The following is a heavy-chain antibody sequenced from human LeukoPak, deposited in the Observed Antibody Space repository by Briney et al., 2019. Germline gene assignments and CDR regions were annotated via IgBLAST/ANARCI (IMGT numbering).Heavy chain of an antibody. Sequence: SQTLSLTCTVSGGSINSGSYYWSWIRQPAGKGLEWIGRIYSSGSTNYNPSLKSRVTISLDTSKNQFSLKLSSVTAADTAVYYCARTTMVRGTYYMDVWGNGTTVTISS. D-gene: IGHD3-10*01. CDR2: IYSSGST. V-gene: IGHV4-61*02. CDR1: GGSINSGSYY. CDR3: ARTTMVRGTYYMDV. J-gene: IGHJ6*03.